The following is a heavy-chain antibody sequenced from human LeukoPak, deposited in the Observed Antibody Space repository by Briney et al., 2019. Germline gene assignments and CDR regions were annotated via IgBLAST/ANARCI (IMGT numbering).Heavy chain of an antibody. CDR1: GGSISSYY. CDR2: IYYSGST. CDR3: ARAGSSSWFFDY. J-gene: IGHJ4*02. Sequence: PSETLSLTCTVSGGSISSYYWSWIRQPPGKGLEWIGYIYYSGSTNYNPSLKSRVTISVDTSKNQFSLKLSSVTAADTAVYYCARAGSSSWFFDYWGQGTLVTVSS. V-gene: IGHV4-59*01. D-gene: IGHD6-13*01.